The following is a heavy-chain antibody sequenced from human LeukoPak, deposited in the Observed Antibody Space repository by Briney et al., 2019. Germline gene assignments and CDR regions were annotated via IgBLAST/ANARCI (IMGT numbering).Heavy chain of an antibody. CDR1: EYTFTGYY. CDR3: ARDDILTDKLFGY. V-gene: IGHV1-2*02. J-gene: IGHJ4*02. Sequence: ASVKVSCKASEYTFTGYYIHWVRQAPGQGLEWMGWINPNSGATNYAQKLQGRATMTTDTSTSTAYMELRTLRFDDTAVYYCARDDILTDKLFGYWGQGTLVTVSS. D-gene: IGHD3-9*01. CDR2: INPNSGAT.